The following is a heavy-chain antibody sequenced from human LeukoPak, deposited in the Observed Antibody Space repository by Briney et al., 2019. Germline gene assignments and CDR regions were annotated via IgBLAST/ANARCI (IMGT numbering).Heavy chain of an antibody. CDR2: IGTAGGT. CDR3: ARAGKEYQFHGMDV. V-gene: IGHV3-13*01. J-gene: IGHJ6*02. CDR1: GFSISTYD. Sequence: GGALRLSCVASGFSISTYDMFGVRQPTGKGLEWVSVIGTAGGTYYPDSVQDRFTISRDNVRNSLYLQMINLRAGDTAIYYCARAGKEYQFHGMDVWGQGSTVTVSS. D-gene: IGHD2-2*01.